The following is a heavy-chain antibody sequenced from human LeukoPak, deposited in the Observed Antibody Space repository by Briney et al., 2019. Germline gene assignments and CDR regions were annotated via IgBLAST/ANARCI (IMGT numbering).Heavy chain of an antibody. D-gene: IGHD2-2*01. CDR3: ARDFPYCSSTSCSGMDV. CDR2: INHSGST. V-gene: IGHV4-34*01. CDR1: GGSFSGYY. J-gene: IGHJ6*02. Sequence: PSETLSLTCAVYGGSFSGYYWSWVRQPPGKGLEWIGEINHSGSTNYNPSLKSRVTISVDTSKNQFSLKLSSVTAADTAVYYCARDFPYCSSTSCSGMDVWGQGTTVTVSS.